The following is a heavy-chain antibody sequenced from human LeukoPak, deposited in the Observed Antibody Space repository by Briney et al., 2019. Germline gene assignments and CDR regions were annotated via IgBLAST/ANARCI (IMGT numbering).Heavy chain of an antibody. CDR2: TYYRSKWYN. Sequence: SQTLSLTCAISGDSVSSNSAAWNWIRQSPSRGLEWLGRTYYRSKWYNDYAVSVKSRITINPDTSKNQFSLQLNSVTPEDTAVYYCAREAAYYYGSGSLYYFDYWGQGTLVTVSS. D-gene: IGHD3-10*01. J-gene: IGHJ4*02. V-gene: IGHV6-1*01. CDR1: GDSVSSNSAA. CDR3: AREAAYYYGSGSLYYFDY.